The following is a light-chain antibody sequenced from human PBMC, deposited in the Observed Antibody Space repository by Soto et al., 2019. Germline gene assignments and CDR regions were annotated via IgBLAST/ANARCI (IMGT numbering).Light chain of an antibody. J-gene: IGLJ1*01. V-gene: IGLV2-14*01. CDR1: SSDVGGYTY. CDR2: DVS. CDR3: SSYTTSNTRQIV. Sequence: QSALTQPASVSGSPGQAITLSCPGTSSDVGGYTYVSWYQQHPGKAPKFIIYDVSNRPSGVSNRFSGSKSGNTASLTISGLQAEDEADYYCSSYTTSNTRQIVFGTGTKLTVL.